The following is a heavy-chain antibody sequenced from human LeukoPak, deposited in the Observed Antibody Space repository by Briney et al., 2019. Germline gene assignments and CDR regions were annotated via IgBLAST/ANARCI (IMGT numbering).Heavy chain of an antibody. CDR2: INHSGST. D-gene: IGHD3-10*01. CDR1: GGSFSGYY. CDR3: ATDGMVRGPDAWFDS. J-gene: IGHJ5*01. V-gene: IGHV4-34*01. Sequence: SETLSLTCAVYGGSFSGYYWSWIRQPPGKGLEWIGEINHSGSTNYNPSLKSRVTISVDTSKNQFSLKLSSVTAADTAVYYCATDGMVRGPDAWFDSWGQGTLVTVSS.